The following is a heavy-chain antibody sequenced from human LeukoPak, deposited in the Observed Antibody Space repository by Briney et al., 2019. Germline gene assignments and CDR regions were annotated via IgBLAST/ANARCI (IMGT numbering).Heavy chain of an antibody. CDR3: ARGDLAGGVSAFDI. J-gene: IGHJ3*02. D-gene: IGHD2-8*01. CDR2: IYYSGST. V-gene: IGHV4-59*08. CDR1: GGSISSYY. Sequence: SETLSLTCTVSGGSISSYYWSWIRQPPGKGLEWIGYIYYSGSTNYNPSLKSRVTISVDTSKNQFSLKLSSVTAADTAVYYCARGDLAGGVSAFDIWGQGTMVTVSS.